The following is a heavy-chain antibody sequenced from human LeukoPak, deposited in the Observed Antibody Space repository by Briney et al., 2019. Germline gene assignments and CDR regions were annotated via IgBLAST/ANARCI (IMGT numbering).Heavy chain of an antibody. Sequence: SETLSLTCAVSGGSISSGNWWSWVRQPPGKGLEWIGEIYHSGSTNYNPPLKSRVTISVDKSKNHFSLRLSSVTAADTAVYYCARQDSSDYYPSFDYWGQGTLVTVSS. CDR2: IYHSGST. V-gene: IGHV4-4*02. D-gene: IGHD3-22*01. CDR3: ARQDSSDYYPSFDY. CDR1: GGSISSGNW. J-gene: IGHJ4*02.